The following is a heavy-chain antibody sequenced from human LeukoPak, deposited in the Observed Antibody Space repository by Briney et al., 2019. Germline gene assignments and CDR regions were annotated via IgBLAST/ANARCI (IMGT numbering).Heavy chain of an antibody. CDR2: FDPEDGET. CDR3: AKGSGSSQGRAFDY. Sequence: ASVKVSCKVSGYTLTELSMHWVRQAPGKGLEWMGGFDPEDGETIYAQKFQGRVTMTEDTSTDTAYVELSSLRSEDTAVYYCAKGSGSSQGRAFDYWGQGTLVTVSS. V-gene: IGHV1-24*01. CDR1: GYTLTELS. D-gene: IGHD6-13*01. J-gene: IGHJ4*02.